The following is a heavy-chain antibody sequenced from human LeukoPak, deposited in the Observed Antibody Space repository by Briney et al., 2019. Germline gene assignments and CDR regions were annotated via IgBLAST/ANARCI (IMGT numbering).Heavy chain of an antibody. Sequence: GESLKISCQSSGYNFTTYWIAWVRQMPGKGLEWMGIIYPGDSDTRYSPSFQGQVTISADKSISTAYLQWSSLKASDTAMYYCARPRGDTFPANWGPVDYWGRGTLVTVSS. CDR3: ARPRGDTFPANWGPVDY. J-gene: IGHJ4*02. CDR2: IYPGDSDT. V-gene: IGHV5-51*01. D-gene: IGHD7-27*01. CDR1: GYNFTTYW.